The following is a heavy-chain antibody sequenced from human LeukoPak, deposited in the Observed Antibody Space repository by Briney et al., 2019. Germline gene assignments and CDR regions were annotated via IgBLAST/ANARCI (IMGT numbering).Heavy chain of an antibody. CDR1: GFTFSSYW. CDR3: ASKLLPAAEQGLAY. J-gene: IGHJ4*02. Sequence: GGSLRLSCAASGFTFSSYWMSWVRQAPGKGLEWVANIKQDGSEKYYVDSVKGRFTIFRDNSKNTLHLQMHSLRVEDTAVYYCASKLLPAAEQGLAYWGQGTLVTVSS. CDR2: IKQDGSEK. V-gene: IGHV3-7*03. D-gene: IGHD2-2*01.